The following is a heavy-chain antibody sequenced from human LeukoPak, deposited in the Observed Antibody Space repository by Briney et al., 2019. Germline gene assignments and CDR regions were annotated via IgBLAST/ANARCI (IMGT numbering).Heavy chain of an antibody. CDR3: AREHSSGWYGIDY. Sequence: PGGSLRLSCAASGFTFSSYEMNWVRQAPGKGLEWVSCISSSGYSIYYADSVKGRFTISRDSSKNTLYLQMNSLRAEDTAVYYSAREHSSGWYGIDYWGQGTLVTVSS. J-gene: IGHJ4*02. CDR1: GFTFSSYE. D-gene: IGHD6-19*01. CDR2: ISSSGYSI. V-gene: IGHV3-48*03.